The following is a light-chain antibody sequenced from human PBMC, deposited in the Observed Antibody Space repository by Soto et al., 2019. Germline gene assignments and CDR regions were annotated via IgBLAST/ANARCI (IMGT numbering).Light chain of an antibody. Sequence: EIVLTQSPGTLSLSPGEGATLSCRAGQSVSSSQLAWYQRKPGQAPRLLVYGASSRATGIPERFSGSVSETDFTLSISRLEPEDFAVYYCQHYGNSPLTFGQGTRLENK. V-gene: IGKV3-20*01. CDR1: QSVSSSQ. J-gene: IGKJ5*01. CDR2: GAS. CDR3: QHYGNSPLT.